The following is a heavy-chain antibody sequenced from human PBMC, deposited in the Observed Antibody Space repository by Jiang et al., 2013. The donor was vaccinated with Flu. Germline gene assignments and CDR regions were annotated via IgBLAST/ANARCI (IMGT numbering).Heavy chain of an antibody. D-gene: IGHD3-22*01. CDR2: ISAYNGNT. CDR1: GYTFTSYG. J-gene: IGHJ3*02. Sequence: GAEVKKPGASVKVSCKASGYTFTSYGISWVRQAPGQGLEWMGWISAYNGNTNYAQKLRGRVTMTTDTSTSTAYMELRSLRSDDTAVYYCARDRRPPGYYYDSSGSPDAFDIWGQGTMVTVSS. V-gene: IGHV1-18*01. CDR3: ARDRRPPGYYYDSSGSPDAFDI.